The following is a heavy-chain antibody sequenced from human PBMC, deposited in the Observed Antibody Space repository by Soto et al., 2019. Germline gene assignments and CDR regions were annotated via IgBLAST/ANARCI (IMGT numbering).Heavy chain of an antibody. CDR3: ARAIHSSGWFSGDY. CDR2: MNPNSGNT. D-gene: IGHD6-19*01. J-gene: IGHJ4*02. V-gene: IGHV1-8*01. CDR1: GYTFTSYD. Sequence: ASVKVSCKASGYTFTSYDINWVRQATGQGLEWMGWMNPNSGNTGYAQKFQGRVTMTRNTSISTAYMELSSLRSEDTAVYYCARAIHSSGWFSGDYWGQGTLVTVSS.